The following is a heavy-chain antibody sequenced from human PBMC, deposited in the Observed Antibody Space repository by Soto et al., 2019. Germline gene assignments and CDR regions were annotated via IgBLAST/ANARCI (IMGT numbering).Heavy chain of an antibody. D-gene: IGHD3-3*01. CDR1: CGSISSGDYY. V-gene: IGHV4-30-4*01. CDR2: IYYSGST. J-gene: IGHJ3*02. Sequence: SETLSLTCTVSCGSISSGDYYWSWIRQPPGKGLEWIGYIYYSGSTYYNPSLKSRVTISLDTSKNQFSLKLRSVTAADTAAYYCARELTIFGVVTKRGAFDIWGQGTTVTVSS. CDR3: ARELTIFGVVTKRGAFDI.